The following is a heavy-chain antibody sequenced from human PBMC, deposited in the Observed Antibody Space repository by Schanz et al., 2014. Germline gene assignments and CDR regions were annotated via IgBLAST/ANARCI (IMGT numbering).Heavy chain of an antibody. D-gene: IGHD3-10*01. V-gene: IGHV3-74*02. CDR3: AKGRFGELSAFDI. CDR1: GFMFSSHW. CDR2: INSVGSNT. Sequence: VQLVESGGGVVQPGRSLRLSCAASGFMFSSHWMHWVRQDPGKGLVWVARINSVGSNTDYADSVKGRFTISRDNSKNTLYLQMNSLRAEDTAVYYCAKGRFGELSAFDIWGQGTMXTVSS. J-gene: IGHJ3*02.